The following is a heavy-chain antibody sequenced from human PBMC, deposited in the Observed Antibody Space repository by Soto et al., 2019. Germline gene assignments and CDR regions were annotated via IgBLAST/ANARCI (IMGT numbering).Heavy chain of an antibody. J-gene: IGHJ4*02. Sequence: TSVKVSCKASGFTFTSSAVQWVRQARGQRLEWIGWIVVGSGNTNYAQKFQERVTITRDMSTSTAYMELSSLRSEDTAVYYCAADTNYYSSSGYYGSSVHFYYCGQGTMVT. CDR1: GFTFTSSA. CDR2: IVVGSGNT. D-gene: IGHD3-22*01. CDR3: AADTNYYSSSGYYGSSVHFYY. V-gene: IGHV1-58*01.